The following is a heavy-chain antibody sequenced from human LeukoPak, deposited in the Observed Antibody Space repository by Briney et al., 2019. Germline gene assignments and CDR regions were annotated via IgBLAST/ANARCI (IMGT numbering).Heavy chain of an antibody. V-gene: IGHV3-23*01. D-gene: IGHD6-19*01. Sequence: PGGSLRLSCAASGFTFISYAMSWVRQAPGKGLEWVSAISGSGGSTYYADSVKGRFTISRDNSKNTLFLQMNSLRAVDTAVYYCAKTVAGPNSYYYYYMDVWGKGTTVTISS. CDR2: ISGSGGST. CDR3: AKTVAGPNSYYYYYMDV. J-gene: IGHJ6*03. CDR1: GFTFISYA.